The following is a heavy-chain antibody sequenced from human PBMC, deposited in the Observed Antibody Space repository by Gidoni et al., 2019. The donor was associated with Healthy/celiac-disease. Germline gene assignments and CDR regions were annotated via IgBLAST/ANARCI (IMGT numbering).Heavy chain of an antibody. J-gene: IGHJ3*02. D-gene: IGHD2-2*01. Sequence: QVQLQQWGAGLLKPSETLSLTCAVYGGSFSGYYWSWIRQPPGKGLEWIGEINHSGSTNYNPSLKSRVTISVDTSKNQFSLKLSSVTAADTAVYYCARGPDIVVVPAAERYAFDIWGQGTMVTVSS. CDR3: ARGPDIVVVPAAERYAFDI. CDR1: GGSFSGYY. V-gene: IGHV4-34*01. CDR2: INHSGST.